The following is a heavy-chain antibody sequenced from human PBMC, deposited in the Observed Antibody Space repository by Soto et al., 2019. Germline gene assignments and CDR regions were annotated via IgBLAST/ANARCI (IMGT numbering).Heavy chain of an antibody. Sequence: QVHLVQSGAXVXXXGASVMVSCEASGYTFNHHGISWLRQAPGQGLEWMGWISCYNGDTKFAQKFQGRVTLTTDSSTSTAYLVLRSLKTDDTAVYYCARDPSNTSGKYQFFDYWGQGALVTVSS. CDR1: GYTFNHHG. D-gene: IGHD2-2*01. CDR2: ISCYNGDT. J-gene: IGHJ4*02. V-gene: IGHV1-18*01. CDR3: ARDPSNTSGKYQFFDY.